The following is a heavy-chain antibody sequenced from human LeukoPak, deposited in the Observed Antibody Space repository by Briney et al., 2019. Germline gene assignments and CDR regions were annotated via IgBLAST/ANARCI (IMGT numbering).Heavy chain of an antibody. CDR3: AKDIRSSPYYYYGMAV. V-gene: IGHV3-43*02. D-gene: IGHD3-10*01. J-gene: IGHJ6*02. CDR2: ISGDGGGR. CDR1: GFTFDDYA. Sequence: VGSLRLSCAASGFTFDDYAMHWIRHAPGKGLEWVSLISGDGGGRFYADSVKGRFTISRDNSKNSLYLQMNSLRTDDTALYYCAKDIRSSPYYYYGMAVWGPGTTVTVSS.